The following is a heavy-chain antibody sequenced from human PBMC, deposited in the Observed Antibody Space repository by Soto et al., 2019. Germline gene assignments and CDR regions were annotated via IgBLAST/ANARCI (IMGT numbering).Heavy chain of an antibody. J-gene: IGHJ4*02. CDR2: ISGDGSST. CDR1: GFTFSSFW. Sequence: PGGSLRLSCAASGFTFSSFWMHWVLQAPGKGLVWVSRISGDGSSTTYADSVKGRFIISRDNAKNTLYLQMNSLRAEDTAVYYCTRPRYDGSGTPFDHWGQGTLVTVSS. D-gene: IGHD3-22*01. V-gene: IGHV3-74*01. CDR3: TRPRYDGSGTPFDH.